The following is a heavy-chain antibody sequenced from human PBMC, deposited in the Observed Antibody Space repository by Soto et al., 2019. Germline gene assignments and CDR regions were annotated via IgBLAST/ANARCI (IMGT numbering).Heavy chain of an antibody. J-gene: IGHJ4*02. CDR1: GFTFSGHY. V-gene: IGHV3-72*01. CDR3: STTVITDPLFEY. D-gene: IGHD2-21*01. Sequence: PGWSLRLSCEGSGFTFSGHYMDLVRQAPGKGLEWLGRIRNKPNGHTTAYAASVKGRFTISRDDSKNLVYLQMNSLKSEDTALYYCSTTVITDPLFEYWGKGTLVTVSS. CDR2: IRNKPNGHTT.